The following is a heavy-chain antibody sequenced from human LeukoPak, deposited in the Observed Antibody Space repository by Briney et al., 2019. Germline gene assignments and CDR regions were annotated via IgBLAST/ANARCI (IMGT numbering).Heavy chain of an antibody. CDR3: ARLGATHPYYYMDV. Sequence: SETLSLTCAVYGGSFSGYYWSWIRQPPGEGLEWIGEINHSGSTNYNPSLKSRVTISVDTPKNQFSLKLSSVTAADTAVYYCARLGATHPYYYMDVWGKGTTVTVSS. V-gene: IGHV4-34*01. J-gene: IGHJ6*03. D-gene: IGHD1-26*01. CDR2: INHSGST. CDR1: GGSFSGYY.